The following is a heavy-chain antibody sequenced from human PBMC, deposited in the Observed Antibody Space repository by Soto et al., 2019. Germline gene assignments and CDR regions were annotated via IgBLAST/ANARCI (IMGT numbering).Heavy chain of an antibody. J-gene: IGHJ6*02. V-gene: IGHV4-59*01. CDR1: GGSISSYY. Sequence: SETLSLTCTVSGGSISSYYWSWIRQPPGKGLEWIGYIYYSGSTNYNPSLKSRVTISVDTSKNQFSLKLSSVTAADTAVYYCARDLQGTDPYYYGMDVWGQGTTVTVYS. D-gene: IGHD4-4*01. CDR2: IYYSGST. CDR3: ARDLQGTDPYYYGMDV.